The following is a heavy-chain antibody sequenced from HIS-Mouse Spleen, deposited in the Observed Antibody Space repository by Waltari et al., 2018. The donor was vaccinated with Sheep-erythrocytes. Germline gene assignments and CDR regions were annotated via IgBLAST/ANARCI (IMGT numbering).Heavy chain of an antibody. CDR1: GCTFGSYG. CDR3: ARDRSNYFDY. V-gene: IGHV3-21*01. Sequence: EVQLVESGGGLVKPGGSRRPSGAASGCTFGSYGITWVGQAPGKGREWVSSISSSSYIYYADSVKGRFTISRDNAKNSLYLQMNSLRAEDTAVYYCARDRSNYFDYWGQGTLVTVSS. CDR2: ISSSSYI. J-gene: IGHJ4*02. D-gene: IGHD3-10*01.